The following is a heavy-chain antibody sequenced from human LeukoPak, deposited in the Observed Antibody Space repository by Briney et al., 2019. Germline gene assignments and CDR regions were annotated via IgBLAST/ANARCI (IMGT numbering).Heavy chain of an antibody. CDR2: IRYDGSNK. Sequence: PGGSLRLSCAASGFTFSSYEMNWVRQAPGKGLEWVAFIRYDGSNKYYADSVKGRFTISRDNSKNTLYLQMSSLRAEDTAVYYCAREGVATISYYMDVWGKGTTVTISS. D-gene: IGHD5-24*01. CDR3: AREGVATISYYMDV. CDR1: GFTFSSYE. V-gene: IGHV3-30*02. J-gene: IGHJ6*03.